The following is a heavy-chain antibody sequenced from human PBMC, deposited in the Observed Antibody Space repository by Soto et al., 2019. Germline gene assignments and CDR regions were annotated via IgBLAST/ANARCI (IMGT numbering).Heavy chain of an antibody. D-gene: IGHD6-6*01. CDR1: GYTFTSYY. V-gene: IGHV1-46*01. CDR3: ASRGHVSSSHPGNYYYYGMDV. J-gene: IGHJ6*02. CDR2: INPSGGST. Sequence: ASVKVSCKASGYTFTSYYMHCVRQAPEQGLEWMGIINPSGGSTSYAQKFQGRVTMTRDTSTSTVYMELSSLRSEDTAVYYCASRGHVSSSHPGNYYYYGMDVWGQGTTVTVSS.